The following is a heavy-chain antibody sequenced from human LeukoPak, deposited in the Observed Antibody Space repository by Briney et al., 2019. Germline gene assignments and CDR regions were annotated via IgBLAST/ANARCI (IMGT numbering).Heavy chain of an antibody. V-gene: IGHV4-34*01. D-gene: IGHD6-6*01. CDR3: ARLVPPGSFDY. Sequence: PSETLSLTCAVYGGSFSGYYWSWIRQPPGKGLEWIGEINHSGSTNYNPSLKSRVTISIDTSKNQFSLTLNSVTAADTAVYYCARLVPPGSFDYWGQGTLVTVSS. CDR2: INHSGST. J-gene: IGHJ4*02. CDR1: GGSFSGYY.